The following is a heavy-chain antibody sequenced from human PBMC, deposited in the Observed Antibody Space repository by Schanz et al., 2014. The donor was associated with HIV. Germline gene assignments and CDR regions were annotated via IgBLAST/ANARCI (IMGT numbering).Heavy chain of an antibody. CDR3: ARGTLDLEYYDSSDFYSWYLDH. CDR1: GGSFSDYY. V-gene: IGHV4-34*02. J-gene: IGHJ4*02. CDR2: INHSGSS. Sequence: QVQLQQWGAGLLKPSETLSLTCAVYGGSFSDYYWNWVRQSPGKGLEWIGEINHSGSSNYNPSLKGRVPISVDTSKKQFSLRLTSVTAADTAVYYCARGTLDLEYYDSSDFYSWYLDHWGQGTLVTVSS. D-gene: IGHD3-22*01.